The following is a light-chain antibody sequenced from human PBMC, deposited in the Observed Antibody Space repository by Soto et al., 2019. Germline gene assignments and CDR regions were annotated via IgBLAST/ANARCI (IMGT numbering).Light chain of an antibody. CDR1: QSVSSSY. V-gene: IGKV3-20*01. CDR2: GAS. J-gene: IGKJ1*01. Sequence: IVLTQSPGTLSLSPGGRATLSCRASQSVSSSYVAWYQQKAGQDPRRLIYGASSRATGIPDRFSGSGSGTDITVTMSILETSVFEVYDCQQYGSCPQTFGRGTKVKIK. CDR3: QQYGSCPQT.